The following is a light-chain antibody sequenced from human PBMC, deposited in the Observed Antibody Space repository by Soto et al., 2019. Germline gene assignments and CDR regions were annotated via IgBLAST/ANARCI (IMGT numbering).Light chain of an antibody. V-gene: IGKV1-33*01. CDR2: EAS. J-gene: IGKJ4*01. Sequence: DIQMTRSQSSRSASVGARVPIPCQASKAIKNYLNWYQQKPGKAPKLLIYEASNLETGVPSRFSGSGSGRSCTFTISSLQPEDIVTYYCQQCDDFITFGGGTRIEIK. CDR3: QQCDDFIT. CDR1: KAIKNY.